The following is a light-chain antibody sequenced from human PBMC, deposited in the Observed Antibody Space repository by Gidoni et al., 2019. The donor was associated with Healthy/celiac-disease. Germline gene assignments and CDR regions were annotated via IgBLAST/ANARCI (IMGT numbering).Light chain of an antibody. CDR2: LGS. Sequence: DIVMTQSPLSLPVTPGEPASISCRSSQSLLHSNGYNYLDWYLQKPGQSPQLLIYLGSNRASGVPDRFSGSGSGTDFTLKISRVEAEDVGVYYCMLAGTFGQGTKLEIK. J-gene: IGKJ2*01. CDR3: MLAGT. CDR1: QSLLHSNGYNY. V-gene: IGKV2-28*01.